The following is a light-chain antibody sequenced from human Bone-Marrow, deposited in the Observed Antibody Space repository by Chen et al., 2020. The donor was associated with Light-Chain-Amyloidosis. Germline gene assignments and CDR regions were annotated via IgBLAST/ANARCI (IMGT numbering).Light chain of an antibody. CDR2: RNN. CDR1: SSNIGINY. V-gene: IGLV1-47*01. Sequence: QSVLTQPPSASGTPGQRVTISCSGASSNIGINYVSWYQHFPGAAPNPLIHRNNQRPSGVPGLFAASTSGTSAFLAISGRRSEDEADYYCAAWDGSLSGYVFGTGTKVIVL. J-gene: IGLJ1*01. CDR3: AAWDGSLSGYV.